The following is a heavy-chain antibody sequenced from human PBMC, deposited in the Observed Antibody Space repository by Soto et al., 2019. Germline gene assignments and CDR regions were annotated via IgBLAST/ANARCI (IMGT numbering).Heavy chain of an antibody. Sequence: GGSLRLSCAASGFTLSSYAMSWVRQAPGKGLEWVSAISGSGGSTYYADSVKGRFTISRDNSKNTLYLQMNSLRAADTAVYYCANRRKSFDYWGQGTLVTVSS. CDR2: ISGSGGST. CDR3: ANRRKSFDY. J-gene: IGHJ4*02. CDR1: GFTLSSYA. V-gene: IGHV3-23*01.